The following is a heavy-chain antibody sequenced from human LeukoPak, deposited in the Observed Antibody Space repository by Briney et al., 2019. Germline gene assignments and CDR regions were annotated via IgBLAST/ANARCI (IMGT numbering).Heavy chain of an antibody. Sequence: PSETLSLTCTVSGGSISSSSYYWGWIRQPPGKGLEWIGSIYYSGSTYYNPSLKSRVTLSVDTSKTPFSLKLSSVTAADTAVYYCARQTNTAMALYFDYWGQGTLVTVSS. J-gene: IGHJ4*02. V-gene: IGHV4-39*01. CDR1: GGSISSSSYY. D-gene: IGHD5-18*01. CDR3: ARQTNTAMALYFDY. CDR2: IYYSGST.